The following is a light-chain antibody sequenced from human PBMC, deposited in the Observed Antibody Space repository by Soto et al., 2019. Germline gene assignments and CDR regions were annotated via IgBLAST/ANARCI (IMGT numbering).Light chain of an antibody. CDR1: QGISSY. J-gene: IGKJ4*01. CDR2: AAS. Sequence: DIQMTQSPSALSASVGDRVTITCRASQGISSYLAWYQQKPGKAPKLLIYAASTLLSGVPSRFSGSGSGTEFTLTISRLQPEDFATYYCQQVNSYPLTFGGGTKVDIK. V-gene: IGKV1-9*01. CDR3: QQVNSYPLT.